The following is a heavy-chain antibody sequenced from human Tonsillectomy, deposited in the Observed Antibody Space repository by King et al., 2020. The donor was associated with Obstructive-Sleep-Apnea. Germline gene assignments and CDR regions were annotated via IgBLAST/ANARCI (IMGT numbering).Heavy chain of an antibody. V-gene: IGHV3-9*01. Sequence: VQLVESGGGLVQPGRSLRLSCAASGFTFDNYAMHWVRQAPGKGLEWVSGINWIGVSIDYADSVKGRFTISRDNAKNSLYLQMNSLRAEDTALYYCAKDIALGFGEQEVYAMDVWGQGTTVTVSS. CDR3: AKDIALGFGEQEVYAMDV. J-gene: IGHJ6*02. CDR1: GFTFDNYA. D-gene: IGHD3-10*01. CDR2: INWIGVSI.